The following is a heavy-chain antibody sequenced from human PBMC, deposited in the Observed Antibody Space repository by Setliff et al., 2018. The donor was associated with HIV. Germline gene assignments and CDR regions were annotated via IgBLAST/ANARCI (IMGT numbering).Heavy chain of an antibody. J-gene: IGHJ4*02. CDR2: MNPNSGVS. D-gene: IGHD2-2*01. Sequence: ASVKVSCKPPGHTFTNYDIHWMRRAPGQGLEWMGWMNPNSGVSGYALKFHDRVTMTRDTSISTAYMELRSLRSDDTAVYYCARGYCSSTSCYGIYYFDNWGQGTPVTVSS. V-gene: IGHV1-8*01. CDR1: GHTFTNYD. CDR3: ARGYCSSTSCYGIYYFDN.